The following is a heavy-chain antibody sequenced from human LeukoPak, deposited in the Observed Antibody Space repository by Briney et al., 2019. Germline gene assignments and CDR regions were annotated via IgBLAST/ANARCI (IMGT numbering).Heavy chain of an antibody. CDR2: ISSSSSYI. D-gene: IGHD1-26*01. CDR3: ASPSGWELLGALDY. Sequence: GGSLRLSCAASGFTFSTYTMNWVRQAPGKGLEWDSSISSSSSYIYYADSVKGRLTISRDNAKNSLYLQMNSLRAEDTAVYYCASPSGWELLGALDYWGQGALVTVSS. CDR1: GFTFSTYT. V-gene: IGHV3-21*01. J-gene: IGHJ4*02.